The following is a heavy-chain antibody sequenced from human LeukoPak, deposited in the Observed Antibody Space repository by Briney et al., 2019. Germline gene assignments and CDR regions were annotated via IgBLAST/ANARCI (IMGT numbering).Heavy chain of an antibody. CDR3: ARGKIAAPPWFDP. V-gene: IGHV1-69*02. Sequence: ASVKVSCKASGGTFSSYTISWVRQAPGQGLEWMGRIIPILGIANYAQKFQGRVTITADKSTSTAYMELSSLRSEDTAVYYCARGKIAAPPWFDPWGQGTLVTVSS. CDR2: IIPILGIA. D-gene: IGHD6-6*01. CDR1: GGTFSSYT. J-gene: IGHJ5*02.